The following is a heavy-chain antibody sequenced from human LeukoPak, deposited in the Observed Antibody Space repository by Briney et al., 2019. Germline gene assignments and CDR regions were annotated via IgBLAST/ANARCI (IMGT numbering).Heavy chain of an antibody. D-gene: IGHD2-21*02. CDR1: GFTSRSYG. V-gene: IGHV3-30*18. CDR3: AKRGVTAPNPPDY. CDR2: ISYDGSNK. J-gene: IGHJ4*02. Sequence: RRSLRLSCAASGFTSRSYGMHWVRQAPSKGLEWVAVISYDGSNKYYADSVKGRFTISRDNSKNTLYLQMNSLRAEDTAVYYCAKRGVTAPNPPDYWGQGTLVTVSS.